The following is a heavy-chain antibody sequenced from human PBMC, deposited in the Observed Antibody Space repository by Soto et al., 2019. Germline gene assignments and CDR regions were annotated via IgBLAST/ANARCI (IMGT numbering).Heavy chain of an antibody. V-gene: IGHV4-59*01. J-gene: IGHJ6*03. D-gene: IGHD4-17*01. CDR1: GGSISSYY. CDR2: IYYSGST. Sequence: SETLSLTWTVSGGSISSYYWSWIRQTPGKGLEWIGYIYYSGSTNYNPSLKSRVTISVDTSKNQFSLKLSSVTAADTAVYYCARLDEDYGDYDYYYYYMDVWGKGTMVTVSS. CDR3: ARLDEDYGDYDYYYYYMDV.